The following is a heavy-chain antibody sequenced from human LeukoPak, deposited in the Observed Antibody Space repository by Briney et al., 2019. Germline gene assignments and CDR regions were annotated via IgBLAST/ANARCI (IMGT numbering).Heavy chain of an antibody. CDR3: AKQDSYYGSGNDY. J-gene: IGHJ4*02. D-gene: IGHD3-10*01. Sequence: GGCLRLSCAASGFTFSSYAMSWVRQAPGKGLEWVSAISGSGGSTYYADSVKGRFTISRDNSKNTLYLQMNSLRAEDTAVYYRAKQDSYYGSGNDYWGQGTLVTVSS. CDR1: GFTFSSYA. CDR2: ISGSGGST. V-gene: IGHV3-23*01.